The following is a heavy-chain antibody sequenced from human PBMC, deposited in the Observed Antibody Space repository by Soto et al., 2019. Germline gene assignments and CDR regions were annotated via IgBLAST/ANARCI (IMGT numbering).Heavy chain of an antibody. CDR1: GFSISSSNW. CDR2: IYHSGST. V-gene: IGHV4-4*02. CDR3: ASQGGYYYDSSGYYYY. Sequence: TSETLSLTCAVSGFSISSSNWLSWVRQPPGKGLEWIGEIYHSGSTNYNPSLKSRVTISVDKSKNQFSLKLSSVTAADTAVYYCASQGGYYYDSSGYYYYWGQGTLVTVSS. D-gene: IGHD3-22*01. J-gene: IGHJ4*02.